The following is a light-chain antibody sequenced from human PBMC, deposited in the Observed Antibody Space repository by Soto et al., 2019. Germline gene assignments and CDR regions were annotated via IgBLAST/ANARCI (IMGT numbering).Light chain of an antibody. CDR1: SGHSSYA. CDR3: QTWGTGMGV. Sequence: QPVLTQSTSASASLGASVKLTCTLSSGHSSYAIAWHQQQPEKGPRYLMKLNSDGSHSKGDGIPDRFSASSSGAERYLTISSLQSEDEADYYCQTWGTGMGVLGGGTKLTLL. CDR2: LNSDGSH. J-gene: IGLJ3*02. V-gene: IGLV4-69*01.